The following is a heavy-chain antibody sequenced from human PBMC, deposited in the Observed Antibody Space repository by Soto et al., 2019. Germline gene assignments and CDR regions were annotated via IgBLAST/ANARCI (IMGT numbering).Heavy chain of an antibody. J-gene: IGHJ4*02. Sequence: EVQLVESGGDLVQPGRSLRRSCAASGFTFDDYAFHWIREAPGKSLEWVSSINWNSGSIAYADSVKCRFTISRDNAKNSLCLQMNRLRPEDTALYYFAKLRCTGGSCYSDYWGQGTLVTVSS. CDR1: GFTFDDYA. V-gene: IGHV3-9*01. CDR3: AKLRCTGGSCYSDY. CDR2: INWNSGSI. D-gene: IGHD2-15*01.